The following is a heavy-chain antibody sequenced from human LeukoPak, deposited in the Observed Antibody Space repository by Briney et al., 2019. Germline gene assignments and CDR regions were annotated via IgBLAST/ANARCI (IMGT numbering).Heavy chain of an antibody. CDR2: IYYIGST. D-gene: IGHD2-15*01. CDR1: GGSISSGGYY. J-gene: IGHJ4*02. CDR3: AADRGYCSGGSCYQGNYFDY. Sequence: SETLSLTCTVSGGSISSGGYYWSWIRQHPGKGLEWIGYIYYIGSTYYNPSLKSRVTISVDTSKNQFSLKLSSVTAADTAVYYCAADRGYCSGGSCYQGNYFDYWGQGTLVTVSS. V-gene: IGHV4-31*03.